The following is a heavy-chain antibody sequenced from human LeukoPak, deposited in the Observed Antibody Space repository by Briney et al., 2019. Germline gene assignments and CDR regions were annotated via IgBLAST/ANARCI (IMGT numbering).Heavy chain of an antibody. V-gene: IGHV1-69*04. D-gene: IGHD6-13*01. J-gene: IGHJ2*01. CDR3: ARPPAIAAAGSYWYFDL. CDR1: GGTFSSYA. Sequence: GASVKVSCKASGGTFSSYAISWVRQAPGQGLEWMGRIIPILGIANYAQKFQGRVTITADKSTSTAYMELSSLRSEDTAVYYCARPPAIAAAGSYWYFDLWGRGTLVTVSS. CDR2: IIPILGIA.